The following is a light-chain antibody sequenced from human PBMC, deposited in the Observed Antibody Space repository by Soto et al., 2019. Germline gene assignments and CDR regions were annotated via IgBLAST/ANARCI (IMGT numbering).Light chain of an antibody. CDR2: EGS. J-gene: IGLJ2*01. CDR3: CSYAGISTYVL. V-gene: IGLV2-23*01. CDR1: RSDVGSYNL. Sequence: QSALTQPASVSGSPGQSISISCSGTRSDVGSYNLVSWYQQCPGKAPKLMIYEGSKRPSGVSNRFSGSKSGNTASLTISGLQAEDEAHYYCCSYAGISTYVLFGGGTQLTVL.